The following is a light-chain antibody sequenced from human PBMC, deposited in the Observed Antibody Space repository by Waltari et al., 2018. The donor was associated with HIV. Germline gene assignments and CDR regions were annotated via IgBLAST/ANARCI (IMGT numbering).Light chain of an antibody. CDR3: QKYNSAPLT. J-gene: IGKJ4*01. CDR1: QCIGNY. CDR2: AAS. Sequence: DIQMTQSPSSLSASLGDRVTVTCRASQCIGNYLAWYHQRPGKVPELLIFAASPLQSGVPALFSGSGSGTDFTLTSNSLQPEDVGTYYCQKYNSAPLTSGGGTKVEIK. V-gene: IGKV1-27*01.